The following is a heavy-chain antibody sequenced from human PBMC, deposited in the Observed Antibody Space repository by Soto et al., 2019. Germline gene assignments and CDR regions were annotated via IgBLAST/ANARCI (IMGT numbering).Heavy chain of an antibody. CDR1: GFTFSAHG. CDR3: AKVTFSGDYYYSYGLDV. J-gene: IGHJ6*02. Sequence: PGGSLRLSCAASGFTFSAHGMHWVRQAPGKGLEWVAVIPYDGSNKYYADSVKGRFTISRDNSKNTLYLQMNSLRAEDAAVYFCAKVTFSGDYYYSYGLDVWGQGTTVTVSS. D-gene: IGHD1-26*01. V-gene: IGHV3-30*18. CDR2: IPYDGSNK.